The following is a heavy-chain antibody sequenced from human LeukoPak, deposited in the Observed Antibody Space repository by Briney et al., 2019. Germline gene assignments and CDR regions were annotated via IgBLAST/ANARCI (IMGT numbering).Heavy chain of an antibody. D-gene: IGHD1-26*01. CDR2: INPNSGGT. CDR1: GYTFTGYY. V-gene: IGHV1-2*06. J-gene: IGHJ3*01. CDR3: ARRLVDSNDGYDV. Sequence: GASVKVFCKASGYTFTGYYMHWVRQAPGQGLEWMGRINPNSGGTTYAQIFQDRVTMTRDTSISTAYMELSRLTSDDTAVYYCARRLVDSNDGYDVWGQGTMVTVSS.